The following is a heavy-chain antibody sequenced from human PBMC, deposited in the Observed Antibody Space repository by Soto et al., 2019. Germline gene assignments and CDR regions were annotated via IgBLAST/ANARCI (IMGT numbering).Heavy chain of an antibody. J-gene: IGHJ4*02. CDR2: IIPIFGTE. Sequence: QVQLVQSGAEVKKPGSSVKVSCKASGGTFSSYAISWVRQAPGQGLEWMGGIIPIFGTENYAQKFQGRATITADESTSTASMALTSLTSEDTCVYSCARVGLEQWLVSNYWGQGTLVTVSS. CDR1: GGTFSSYA. D-gene: IGHD6-19*01. V-gene: IGHV1-69*12. CDR3: ARVGLEQWLVSNY.